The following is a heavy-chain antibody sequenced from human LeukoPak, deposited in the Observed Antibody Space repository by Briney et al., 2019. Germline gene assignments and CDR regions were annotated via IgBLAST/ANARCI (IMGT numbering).Heavy chain of an antibody. D-gene: IGHD3-3*02. V-gene: IGHV3-21*01. Sequence: PGGSLRLSCAASGFTFSTYSLNWVRQAPGKGLEWVSSISSSNYIYYTDSVKGRFTISRDNAKDSLYLQMNSLRAEDTAVYYCARAFRSRYYYYMDVWGKGTTVTVSS. CDR3: ARAFRSRYYYYMDV. CDR2: ISSSNYI. CDR1: GFTFSTYS. J-gene: IGHJ6*03.